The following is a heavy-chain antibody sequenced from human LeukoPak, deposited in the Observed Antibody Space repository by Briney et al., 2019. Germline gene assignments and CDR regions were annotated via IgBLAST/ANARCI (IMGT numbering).Heavy chain of an antibody. J-gene: IGHJ4*02. CDR2: ISYSGRI. V-gene: IGHV4-59*01. D-gene: IGHD3-22*01. Sequence: SETLSLTCTVSGDSISSYYWSWIRQPPGKGLEWVGYISYSGRINNNPSFKSRVSMSLDASKNQVSLKLSYVTAADTAVYYCARDHGYYDGSGYIDYWGQGTLVTVSS. CDR3: ARDHGYYDGSGYIDY. CDR1: GDSISSYY.